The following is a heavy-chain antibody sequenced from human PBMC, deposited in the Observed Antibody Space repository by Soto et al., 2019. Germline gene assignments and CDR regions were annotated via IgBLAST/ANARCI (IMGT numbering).Heavy chain of an antibody. D-gene: IGHD6-13*01. CDR1: VGFITSLNW. CDR3: ATDGSSWFGAFDI. Sequence: QVLLQESGPGLVNTSGTLALTCALSVGFITSLNWWTWVRQSPGGGLDWIGEVYKSGSPNYNTSLKSRVAILIEKPSNRVSLSLTSVTAADTAVYYCATDGSSWFGAFDIWGHGTMVTVSS. V-gene: IGHV4-4*02. CDR2: VYKSGSP. J-gene: IGHJ3*02.